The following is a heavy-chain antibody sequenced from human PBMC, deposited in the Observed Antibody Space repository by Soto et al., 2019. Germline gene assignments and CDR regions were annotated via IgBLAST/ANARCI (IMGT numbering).Heavy chain of an antibody. V-gene: IGHV3-30*18. CDR3: AKDHLKLSFFDY. J-gene: IGHJ4*02. CDR1: GFTFTTYT. CDR2: ISYDGSNK. D-gene: IGHD3-16*02. Sequence: GGSLRLSCAASGFTFTTYTMSWVRQAPGKGLEWVAVISYDGSNKYYAASVKGRFTISRDNSKNTLYLQMNSLRAEDTAVYYCAKDHLKLSFFDYWGQGTLVTVSS.